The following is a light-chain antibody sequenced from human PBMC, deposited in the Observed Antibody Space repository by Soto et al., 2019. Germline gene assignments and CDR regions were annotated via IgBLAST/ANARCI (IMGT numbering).Light chain of an antibody. CDR2: ATS. CDR1: QGIRKD. J-gene: IGKJ1*01. V-gene: IGKV1-6*02. Sequence: AIQMTQSPSSLSASVGDRVTMTCRASQGIRKDLAWYQPKPGKAPKLLIYATSSLQSGVPSRFSGSGSGRDFTLTISSLQPEDFATYYCLQDYNYPRTFGQGTKVDIK. CDR3: LQDYNYPRT.